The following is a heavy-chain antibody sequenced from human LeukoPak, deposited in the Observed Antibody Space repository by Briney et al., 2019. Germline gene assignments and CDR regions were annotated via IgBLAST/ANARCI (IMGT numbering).Heavy chain of an antibody. D-gene: IGHD1-26*01. CDR2: MNPNSGNT. CDR1: GYTFTSYD. CDR3: ARVATLFYYYYMDV. V-gene: IGHV1-8*03. Sequence: ASVKVSCKASGYTFTSYDINWVRQATGQGLEWMGWMNPNSGNTGYAQKFQGRVTITADKSTSTAYMELSSLRSEDTAVYYCARVATLFYYYYMDVWGKGTTVTVSS. J-gene: IGHJ6*03.